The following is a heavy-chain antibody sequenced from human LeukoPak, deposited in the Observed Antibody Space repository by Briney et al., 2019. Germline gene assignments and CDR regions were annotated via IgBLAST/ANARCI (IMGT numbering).Heavy chain of an antibody. CDR1: GGTFSSYA. Sequence: SVKVSCKASGGTFSSYAISWVRQAPGQGLDWMGRIIPILGLPNYAQKFQGRVTITADKSTSTAYMELSSLRSEDTAVYYCARDRGYSGSYCDYWGQGTLVTVSS. D-gene: IGHD1-26*01. V-gene: IGHV1-69*04. CDR3: ARDRGYSGSYCDY. CDR2: IIPILGLP. J-gene: IGHJ4*02.